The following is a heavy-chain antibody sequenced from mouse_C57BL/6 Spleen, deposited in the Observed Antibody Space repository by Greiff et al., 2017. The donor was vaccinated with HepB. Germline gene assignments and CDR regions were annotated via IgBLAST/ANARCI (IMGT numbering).Heavy chain of an antibody. J-gene: IGHJ1*03. CDR2: IDPYDSET. CDR3: ARSYDYDSYFDV. Sequence: QVQLQQPGAELVRPGSSVKLSCKASGYTFTSYWMHWVKQRPIQGLEWIGNIDPYDSETHYNQKFKDKATLTVDKSSSTDYMQLSSLTSEDSAVYYWARSYDYDSYFDVWGTGTTVTVSS. CDR1: GYTFTSYW. V-gene: IGHV1-52*01. D-gene: IGHD2-4*01.